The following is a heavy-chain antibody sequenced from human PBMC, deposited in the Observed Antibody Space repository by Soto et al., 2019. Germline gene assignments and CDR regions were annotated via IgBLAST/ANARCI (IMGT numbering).Heavy chain of an antibody. Sequence: QVQLVQSGAEVKQPGASVKVSCKASGYTFTSYGISWVRQAPAQGLEWMGWINAYNGNTNYAQKLKGRVTMTTDTSTSTAYMALRILRSDDTVVYYCATVPGGDDSGDYDRYYSVMDVCGQGTTVTVSS. V-gene: IGHV1-18*01. CDR1: GYTFTSYG. J-gene: IGHJ6*01. D-gene: IGHD4-17*01. CDR2: INAYNGNT. CDR3: ATVPGGDDSGDYDRYYSVMDV.